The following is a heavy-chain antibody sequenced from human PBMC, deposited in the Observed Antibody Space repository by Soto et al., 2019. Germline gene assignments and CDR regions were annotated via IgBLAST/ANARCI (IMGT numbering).Heavy chain of an antibody. CDR1: GGSISSGGYY. CDR2: IYYSGST. J-gene: IGHJ5*02. D-gene: IGHD2-15*01. V-gene: IGHV4-31*02. CDR3: ARQVVATDNWFDP. Sequence: PSETLSLTXTVSGGSISSGGYYWSWIRQHPGKGLEWIGYIYYSGSTYYNPSLKSRVTISVDTSKNQFSLKLSSVTAADTAVYYCARQVVATDNWFDPWGQGTLVTVSS.